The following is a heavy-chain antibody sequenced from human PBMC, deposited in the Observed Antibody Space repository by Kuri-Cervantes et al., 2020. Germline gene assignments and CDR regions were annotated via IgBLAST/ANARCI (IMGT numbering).Heavy chain of an antibody. V-gene: IGHV1-69*05. CDR1: GYAFTGYY. CDR3: AINWGYTYSRGGRFDP. J-gene: IGHJ5*02. Sequence: SVKVSCKASGYAFTGYYIHWVRQAPGQGLEWMGGITPIFETPNYAQKFQGRLTITKDESTSTAYMELSSLKSEDTAVYYCAINWGYTYSRGGRFDPWGQGTLVPSPQ. CDR2: ITPIFETP. D-gene: IGHD5-18*01.